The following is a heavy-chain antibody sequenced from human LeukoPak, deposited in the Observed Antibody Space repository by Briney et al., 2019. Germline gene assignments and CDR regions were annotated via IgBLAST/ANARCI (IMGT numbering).Heavy chain of an antibody. Sequence: SETLSLTCTVSGGSISSYYWNWIRQPAGKGLEWIGRIYTSGSTNYNPSLKSRVSMSVDTSKNQFSLKLSSVTAADTAVHYCARGKVVAGTPGQNSWDSWGQGTLVTVSS. CDR2: IYTSGST. V-gene: IGHV4-4*07. J-gene: IGHJ4*02. CDR1: GGSISSYY. CDR3: ARGKVVAGTPGQNSWDS. D-gene: IGHD6-19*01.